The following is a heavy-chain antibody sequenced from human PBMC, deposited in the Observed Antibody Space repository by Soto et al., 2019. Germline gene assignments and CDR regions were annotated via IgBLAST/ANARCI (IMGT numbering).Heavy chain of an antibody. CDR1: GFTFSRYY. D-gene: IGHD1-26*01. CDR3: ARDNSESNSWWFDP. J-gene: IGHJ5*02. V-gene: IGHV1-46*01. CDR2: INPSGVST. Sequence: QVQLVQSGAEVKQPGASVKVSCKASGFTFSRYYMHWVRQAPGQGLEWMGLINPSGVSTNYAQKFQGRVTLTRATSTSTVSMELSSLRSEDTAVYYCARDNSESNSWWFDPWGQGTLVTVSS.